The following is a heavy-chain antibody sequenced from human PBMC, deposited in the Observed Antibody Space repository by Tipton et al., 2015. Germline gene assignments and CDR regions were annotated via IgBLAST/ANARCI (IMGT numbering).Heavy chain of an antibody. D-gene: IGHD6-13*01. J-gene: IGHJ5*02. V-gene: IGHV4-34*01. Sequence: TLSLTCAVYGGSFNDYYWNWIRQPPGKGLEWIGEIHYSGSTYYNPSLKSRVTISVDTSKNQFSLKLSSVTAADTAVYYCARQIAVAARDWFDPWGQGTLVTVSS. CDR1: GGSFNDYY. CDR2: IHYSGST. CDR3: ARQIAVAARDWFDP.